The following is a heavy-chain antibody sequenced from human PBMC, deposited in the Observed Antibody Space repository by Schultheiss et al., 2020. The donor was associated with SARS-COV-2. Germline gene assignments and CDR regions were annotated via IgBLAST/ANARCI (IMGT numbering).Heavy chain of an antibody. CDR3: ARSSVVRGLDY. J-gene: IGHJ4*02. V-gene: IGHV4-4*07. D-gene: IGHD3-10*01. Sequence: SETLSLTCTVSGGSISSYYWSWIRQPAGKGLEWIGRIYTSGSTNYNPSLKSRVTISVDRSKNQFSLKLSSVTAADTAVYYCARSSVVRGLDYWGQGTLVTVSS. CDR2: IYTSGST. CDR1: GGSISSYY.